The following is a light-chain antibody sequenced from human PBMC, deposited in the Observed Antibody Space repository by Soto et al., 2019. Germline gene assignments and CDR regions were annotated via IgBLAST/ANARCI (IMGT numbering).Light chain of an antibody. J-gene: IGKJ4*02. CDR1: QSISSW. Sequence: EIQLTQSPSTLSASVGERATITCRASQSISSWLAWYQQKPGQAPKLLISDVSSRARGVPSRFSGSGSGTESTLTSSIVHPDDVATFYRQRNNGYSRTFGEGTKVDIK. CDR2: DVS. V-gene: IGKV1-5*01. CDR3: QRNNGYSRT.